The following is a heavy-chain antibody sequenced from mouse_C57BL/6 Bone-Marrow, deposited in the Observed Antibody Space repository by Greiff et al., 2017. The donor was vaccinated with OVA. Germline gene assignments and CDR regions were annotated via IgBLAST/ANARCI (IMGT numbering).Heavy chain of an antibody. D-gene: IGHD3-2*02. Sequence: QVQLQQSGAELATPGASVKLSCKASGYTFTSYWMHWVKQRPGQGLEWIGYINPRSGYTKYIQKFKDKATLTADKSSSTAYLQLSSLTYEDSAVYYCARETAQAPFDDWGQGTTLTVSS. J-gene: IGHJ2*01. V-gene: IGHV1-7*01. CDR3: ARETAQAPFDD. CDR2: INPRSGYT. CDR1: GYTFTSYW.